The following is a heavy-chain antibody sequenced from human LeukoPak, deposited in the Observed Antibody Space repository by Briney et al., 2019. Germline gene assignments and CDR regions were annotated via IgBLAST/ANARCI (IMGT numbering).Heavy chain of an antibody. D-gene: IGHD3-3*01. Sequence: SETLSLTCTVSGGSISSYYWSWIRQPPGKGLEWIGYIYYSGSTNYNPSLKSRVTISVDTSKNQFSLKLSSVTAADTAVYYCARDRQAYYDFWSGYYKLGWFDPWGQGTLVTVSS. CDR1: GGSISSYY. J-gene: IGHJ5*02. CDR3: ARDRQAYYDFWSGYYKLGWFDP. V-gene: IGHV4-59*01. CDR2: IYYSGST.